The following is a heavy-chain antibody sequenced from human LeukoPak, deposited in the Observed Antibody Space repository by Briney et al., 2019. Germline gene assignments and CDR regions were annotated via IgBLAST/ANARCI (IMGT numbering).Heavy chain of an antibody. J-gene: IGHJ4*02. CDR2: ISNDGINK. V-gene: IGHV3-30*18. D-gene: IGHD1-1*01. Sequence: SGGSLRLSCAASEFMFSSYWMSWVRQAPGKGLEWVAVISNDGINKYYADSVKGRFTISRDNSKNTLYLQMNSLRAEDTAVYYCAKYLRNWNGFDYWGQGTLVTVSS. CDR1: EFMFSSYW. CDR3: AKYLRNWNGFDY.